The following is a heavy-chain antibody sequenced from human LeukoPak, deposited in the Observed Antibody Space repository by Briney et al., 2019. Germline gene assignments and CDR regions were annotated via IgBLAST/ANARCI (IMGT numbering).Heavy chain of an antibody. CDR2: ISSSSSTT. CDR3: ARGDGLFQH. V-gene: IGHV3-48*01. CDR1: GFTFSSYS. J-gene: IGHJ1*01. Sequence: GGSLRLSCAASGFTFSSYSMNWVRQAPGKGLEWVSYISSSSSTTYYADSVKGRFTISRDNSKNTLYLQMNSLRAEDTAVYYCARGDGLFQHWGQGTLVTVSS. D-gene: IGHD2-21*02.